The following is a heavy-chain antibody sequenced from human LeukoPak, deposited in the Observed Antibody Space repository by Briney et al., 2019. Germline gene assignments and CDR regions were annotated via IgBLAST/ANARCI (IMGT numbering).Heavy chain of an antibody. CDR3: ARVLLWFGEPNNWFDP. CDR1: GGTFSSYA. D-gene: IGHD3-10*01. J-gene: IGHJ5*02. Sequence: SVKVSCKASGGTFSSYAISWVRQAPGQGLEWMGRIIPILGIANYAQKFQGRVTITADKSTSTAYMELSSLRSEDTAVYYCARVLLWFGEPNNWFDPWGQGTLVTVSS. CDR2: IIPILGIA. V-gene: IGHV1-69*04.